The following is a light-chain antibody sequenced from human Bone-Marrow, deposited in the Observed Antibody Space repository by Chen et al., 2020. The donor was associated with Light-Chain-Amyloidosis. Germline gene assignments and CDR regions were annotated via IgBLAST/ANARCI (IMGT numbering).Light chain of an antibody. J-gene: IGLJ2*01. CDR1: SSNVGGLNL. V-gene: IGLV2-23*02. CDR3: CSYAGDSTLL. CDR2: EVT. Sequence: QSALPHPASASGSTGRSTPTACPGTSSNVGGLNLVSWYQQHPGKAPKLIFYEVTKRPSEVSNRFSAFKSGNTASLTISGLQTEDEADYYCCSYAGDSTLLFGGGTKLTVL.